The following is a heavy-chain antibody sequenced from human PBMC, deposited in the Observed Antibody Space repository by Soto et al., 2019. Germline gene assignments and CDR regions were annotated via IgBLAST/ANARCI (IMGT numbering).Heavy chain of an antibody. J-gene: IGHJ5*02. CDR2: IYYSGST. V-gene: IGHV4-59*12. CDR1: GGSISSYY. CDR3: AEGGYSSGSAWFDP. D-gene: IGHD6-19*01. Sequence: SETLALTCTVSGGSISSYYWSWIRQPPGKGLEWIGYIYYSGSTNYNPSLKSRVTISVDTSKNQFSLQLNSVTPEDTAVYYCAEGGYSSGSAWFDPWGQGTLVTVSS.